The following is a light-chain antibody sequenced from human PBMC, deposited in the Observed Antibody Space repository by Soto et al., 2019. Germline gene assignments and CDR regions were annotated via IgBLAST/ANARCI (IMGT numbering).Light chain of an antibody. Sequence: DIPMTQSPSTLSASVGDSVTITCRASQTISRWLGWYQQKPGKAPNLLIYKASSLESGVPSRFSGSGSGTEFTLTISSLQPDDFAIYYCQQYNTYPLTFGGGTRVEIK. J-gene: IGKJ4*01. CDR3: QQYNTYPLT. V-gene: IGKV1-5*03. CDR1: QTISRW. CDR2: KAS.